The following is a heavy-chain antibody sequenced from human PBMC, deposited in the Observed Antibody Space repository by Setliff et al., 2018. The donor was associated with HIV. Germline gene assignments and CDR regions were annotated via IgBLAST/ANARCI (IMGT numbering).Heavy chain of an antibody. D-gene: IGHD2-2*01. CDR2: IDSDGSDT. V-gene: IGHV3-74*01. J-gene: IGHJ6*03. CDR3: ARGRRVSSNYYYYYYMDV. CDR1: GLTFSNYW. Sequence: GGSLRLSCAASGLTFSNYWMHWVRQAPGKGLEWVSRIDSDGSDTNYADSVRGRFTISRDNAKNTVYLQLTSLRAEDTAVYYCARGRRVSSNYYYYYYMDVWGKGTTVTVSS.